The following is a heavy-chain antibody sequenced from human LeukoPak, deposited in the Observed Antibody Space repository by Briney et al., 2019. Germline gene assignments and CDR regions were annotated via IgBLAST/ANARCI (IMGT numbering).Heavy chain of an antibody. Sequence: SQTLSLTCTVSGGSISSGSYYRSWSRQPAGKGLEWIGRIYTSGSTNYNPSLKSRVTISVDTSKNQFSLKLSSVTATDTAVYYCATEGFVGARVRDIWGQGTMVTVSS. CDR1: GGSISSGSYY. J-gene: IGHJ3*02. CDR3: ATEGFVGARVRDI. D-gene: IGHD1-26*01. CDR2: IYTSGST. V-gene: IGHV4-61*02.